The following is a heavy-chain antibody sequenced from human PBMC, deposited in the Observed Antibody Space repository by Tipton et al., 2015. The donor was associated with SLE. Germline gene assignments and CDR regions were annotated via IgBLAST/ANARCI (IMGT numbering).Heavy chain of an antibody. Sequence: GSLRLSCAASGFTFSSHAMSWVRQAPGKGLEWVSVISGSGGSPYYADSVKGHFTISRDNSKSTLYLQMNSLRAEDTAVYYCAKDREYDFWSGYYFDYWGQGTLVTVSS. CDR1: GFTFSSHA. CDR3: AKDREYDFWSGYYFDY. V-gene: IGHV3-23*01. D-gene: IGHD3-3*01. J-gene: IGHJ4*02. CDR2: ISGSGGSP.